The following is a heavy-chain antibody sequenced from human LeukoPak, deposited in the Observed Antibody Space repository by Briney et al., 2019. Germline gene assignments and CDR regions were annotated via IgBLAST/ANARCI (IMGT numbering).Heavy chain of an antibody. J-gene: IGHJ5*02. Sequence: PSETLSLTCAVYGASFSGYYWSWIRQPPGKGLEWIGEINHSGSTNYNPSLKSRVTISVDTSKNQFSLKLSSVTAADTAVYYCARVKGVKGTSWFDPWGQGTLVTVSS. CDR3: ARVKGVKGTSWFDP. V-gene: IGHV4-34*01. D-gene: IGHD3-10*01. CDR2: INHSGST. CDR1: GASFSGYY.